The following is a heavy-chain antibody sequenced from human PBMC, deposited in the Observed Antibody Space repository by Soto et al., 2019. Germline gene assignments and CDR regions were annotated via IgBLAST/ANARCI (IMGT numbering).Heavy chain of an antibody. CDR1: GGSISSGDYY. J-gene: IGHJ5*02. V-gene: IGHV4-30-4*01. CDR3: ARDDSSVTNWFDP. Sequence: QVQLQESGPGLVKPSQTLSLTCTVSGGSISSGDYYWSWIRQPPGKGLEWIGDIYYSGSTYYNPSLKRRVTISVDTSKNQFSLKLSSVTAADTAVYYCARDDSSVTNWFDPWGQGTLVTVSS. CDR2: IYYSGST. D-gene: IGHD3-22*01.